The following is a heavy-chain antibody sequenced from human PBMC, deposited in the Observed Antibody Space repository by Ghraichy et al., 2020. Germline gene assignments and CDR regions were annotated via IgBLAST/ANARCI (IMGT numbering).Heavy chain of an antibody. J-gene: IGHJ4*02. Sequence: GGSLRLSCAASGFAFGTYSMNWVRQAPGKGLEWVSYISGSSSIIYYADSVKGRFTISRDNAKNSLYLQMNSLRAEDTAVYYCARDNSRFGELLPFDYCGQGTLVTVSS. V-gene: IGHV3-48*01. CDR3: ARDNSRFGELLPFDY. CDR2: ISGSSSII. D-gene: IGHD3-10*01. CDR1: GFAFGTYS.